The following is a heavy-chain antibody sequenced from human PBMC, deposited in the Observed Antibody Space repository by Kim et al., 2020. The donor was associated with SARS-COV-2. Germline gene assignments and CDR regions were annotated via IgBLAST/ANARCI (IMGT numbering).Heavy chain of an antibody. J-gene: IGHJ3*02. D-gene: IGHD6-19*01. CDR1: GFTFSSYA. V-gene: IGHV3-23*01. Sequence: GGSLRLSCAASGFTFSSYAMSWVRQAPGKGLEWVSAIRGSGGSTYYADSVKGRFTISIDNSKDTLYLQMNSLRAEDTAVYYCATLLAVADPRVPFDIWGQGTMVTVSS. CDR2: IRGSGGST. CDR3: ATLLAVADPRVPFDI.